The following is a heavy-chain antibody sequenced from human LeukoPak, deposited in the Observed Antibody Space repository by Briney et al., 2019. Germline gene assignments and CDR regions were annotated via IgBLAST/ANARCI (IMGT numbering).Heavy chain of an antibody. CDR3: ARDPSNTSGWKTWFDP. CDR2: ISAYNGDT. J-gene: IGHJ5*02. D-gene: IGHD6-19*01. Sequence: GASVKVSCKASGYTFTSYGISWVRQAPGKGLEGMGGISAYNGDTNFAQKFQGRVTLTTDRTTSTAYLELRSLRSDDTAVYYCARDPSNTSGWKTWFDPWGQGTLVTVSS. V-gene: IGHV1-18*01. CDR1: GYTFTSYG.